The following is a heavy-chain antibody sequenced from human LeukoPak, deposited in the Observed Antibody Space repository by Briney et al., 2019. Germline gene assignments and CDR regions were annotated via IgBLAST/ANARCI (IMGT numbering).Heavy chain of an antibody. J-gene: IGHJ4*02. CDR2: INHSGST. CDR1: GGSFSGYY. Sequence: KPSETLSLTCAVYGGSFSGYYWSWIRQPPGKGLEWIGEINHSGSTNYNPSLKSRVTISVDTSKNQFSLKLSSVTAADTAVYYCARGRRGRPFDYWGQGTLVTVSS. V-gene: IGHV4-34*01. D-gene: IGHD6-25*01. CDR3: ARGRRGRPFDY.